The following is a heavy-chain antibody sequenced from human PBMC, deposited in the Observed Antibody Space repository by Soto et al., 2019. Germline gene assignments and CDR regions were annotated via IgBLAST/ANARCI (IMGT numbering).Heavy chain of an antibody. V-gene: IGHV1-2*04. CDR2: INPNSGGT. D-gene: IGHD3-10*01. CDR1: GYTFTGYY. J-gene: IGHJ6*02. Sequence: QVQLVQSGAEVKKPGASVKVSCKASGYTFTGYYMHWVRQAPGQGLEWMGWINPNSGGTNYAQKFQGWVTMTRDTSISTAYMELSRLRSDDTAVYYCARALWFGELYYGMDVWGQGTTVTVSS. CDR3: ARALWFGELYYGMDV.